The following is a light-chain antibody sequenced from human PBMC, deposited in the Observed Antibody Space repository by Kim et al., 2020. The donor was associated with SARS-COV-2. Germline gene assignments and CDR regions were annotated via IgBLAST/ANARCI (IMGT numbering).Light chain of an antibody. J-gene: IGKJ1*01. Sequence: EIVLTQSPGTLSLSPGERATLSCRASQSVYSSSLAWYQQKPGQAPRLLIYGASSRATGIADRFSGSGSGTDFTLTISRLEPEDFAVYYCKHNGSSLKTFGQGTKVDIK. CDR3: KHNGSSLKT. CDR2: GAS. V-gene: IGKV3-20*01. CDR1: QSVYSSS.